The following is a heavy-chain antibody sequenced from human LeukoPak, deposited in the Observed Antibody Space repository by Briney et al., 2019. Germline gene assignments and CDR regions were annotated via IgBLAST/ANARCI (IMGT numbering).Heavy chain of an antibody. CDR2: INPNSGGT. CDR3: ARDMADIAATIQDY. D-gene: IGHD5-12*01. Sequence: ASVKVSCKASGYTFTGYYMHWVRQAPGQGLEWMGWINPNSGGTNYAQKFQGRVTMTRDTSISTAYMELSRLRSDDTAVYYCARDMADIAATIQDYWGQGTLVTVSS. CDR1: GYTFTGYY. J-gene: IGHJ4*02. V-gene: IGHV1-2*02.